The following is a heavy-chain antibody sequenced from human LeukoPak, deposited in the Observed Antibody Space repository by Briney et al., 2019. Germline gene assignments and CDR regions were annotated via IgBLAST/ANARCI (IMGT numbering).Heavy chain of an antibody. CDR3: ARDLGYGYYFYYYLDV. J-gene: IGHJ6*03. D-gene: IGHD5-18*01. Sequence: PSETLSLTCTVSGGSLSSYYWTWLRQPAGKGLEYLGRIHASGNTYYNPSLNSRVAISIDTSKNQFSLKVSSVAAADTAVYYCARDLGYGYYFYYYLDVWGKGTTVTVSS. CDR1: GGSLSSYY. CDR2: IHASGNT. V-gene: IGHV4-4*07.